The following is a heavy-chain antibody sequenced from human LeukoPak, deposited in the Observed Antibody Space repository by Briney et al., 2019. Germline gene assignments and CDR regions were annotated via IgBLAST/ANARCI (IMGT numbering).Heavy chain of an antibody. CDR2: INTNTGNP. CDR3: AREAYSSAYYFGY. Sequence: ASVKVSCKASGYTFTSYAMNWVRQAPGQGLEWMGWINTNTGNPSYARGFTGRFVFSLDTSVSTACLQISSLKAEDTAVYYCAREAYSSAYYFGYWGQGTLVTVSS. V-gene: IGHV7-4-1*02. CDR1: GYTFTSYA. D-gene: IGHD5-18*01. J-gene: IGHJ4*02.